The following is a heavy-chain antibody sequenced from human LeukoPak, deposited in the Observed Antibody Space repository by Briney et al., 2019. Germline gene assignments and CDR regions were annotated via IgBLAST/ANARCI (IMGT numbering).Heavy chain of an antibody. Sequence: SETLSLSCTVSGGSMNYYYWSWIRHPPGQGLEWIGYIYYRGTTNYLPSLKDRVDISIDTSKNQFSLRLYSVTAADTAVYFCARLARFEELSPRYYFDNWGLGTLVTVSS. CDR3: ARLARFEELSPRYYFDN. J-gene: IGHJ4*02. CDR2: IYYRGTT. CDR1: GGSMNYYY. D-gene: IGHD3-16*02. V-gene: IGHV4-59*08.